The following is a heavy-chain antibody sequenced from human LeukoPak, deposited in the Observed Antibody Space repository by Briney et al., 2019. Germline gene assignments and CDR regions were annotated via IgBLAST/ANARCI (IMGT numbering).Heavy chain of an antibody. CDR2: IIPIFGTA. J-gene: IGHJ5*02. V-gene: IGHV1-69*13. CDR3: ARSVGLRFLEWSS. Sequence: GASVKVSCKASGGTFSRYIISWVRQAPGQGLEWMGGIIPIFGTANYAQKFQGRVTITADESTSTAYMELSSLRSEDTAVYYCARSVGLRFLEWSSWGQGTLVTVSS. CDR1: GGTFSRYI. D-gene: IGHD3-3*01.